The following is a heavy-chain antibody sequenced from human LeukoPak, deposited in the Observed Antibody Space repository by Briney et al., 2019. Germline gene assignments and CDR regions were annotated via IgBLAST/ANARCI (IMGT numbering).Heavy chain of an antibody. CDR2: IRSKTYGGTT. V-gene: IGHV3-49*04. Sequence: GGSLRLSCTASGFTFGDYGLSWVRQAPGKGLEWVGFIRSKTYGGTTEYAASVKGRFTISRDDSKSIAYLQVNSLKTEDTAMYYCTRGPDYYDTSGYLSEDAFDIWGQGTMVTVSS. J-gene: IGHJ3*02. CDR3: TRGPDYYDTSGYLSEDAFDI. D-gene: IGHD3-22*01. CDR1: GFTFGDYG.